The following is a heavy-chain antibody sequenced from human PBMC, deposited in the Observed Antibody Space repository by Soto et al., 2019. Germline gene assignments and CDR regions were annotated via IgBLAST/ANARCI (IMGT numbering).Heavy chain of an antibody. Sequence: QVQLVESGGGVVQPGRSLRLSCAASGFTFSSYGMHWVRQAPGKGLEWVAVIWYDGSNKYYADSVKGRFTISRDNSKNTLYLQMNSLRAEDTAVYYSARERYYYYMDVWGKGTTVTVSS. CDR2: IWYDGSNK. CDR1: GFTFSSYG. CDR3: ARERYYYYMDV. V-gene: IGHV3-33*01. J-gene: IGHJ6*03.